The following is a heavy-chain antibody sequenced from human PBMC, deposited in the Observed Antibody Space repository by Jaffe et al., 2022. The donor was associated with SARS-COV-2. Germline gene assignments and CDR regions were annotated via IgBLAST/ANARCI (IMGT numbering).Heavy chain of an antibody. CDR3: AKGYVPITMIVVAIREGFDY. D-gene: IGHD3-22*01. CDR1: GFTFSSYA. CDR2: ISGSGGST. Sequence: EVQLLESGGGLVQPGGSLRLSCAASGFTFSSYAMSWVRQAPGKGLEWVSAISGSGGSTYYADSVKGRFTISRDNSKNTLYLQMNSLRAEDTAVYYCAKGYVPITMIVVAIREGFDYWGQGTLVTVSS. V-gene: IGHV3-23*01. J-gene: IGHJ4*02.